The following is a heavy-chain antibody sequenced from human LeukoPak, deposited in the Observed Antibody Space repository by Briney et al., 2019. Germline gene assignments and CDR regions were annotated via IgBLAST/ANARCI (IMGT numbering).Heavy chain of an antibody. CDR3: ARGRSLPRIYYCYYMDV. D-gene: IGHD2/OR15-2a*01. Sequence: PSETLSLTSAVYVGSFSSYYWSWIRPPPGKGLEWMGYIYYSGSTNYNPSLKSRVTISVDTSKNQFSLKLSSVTAADTAIYYCARGRSLPRIYYCYYMDVWGKGTTVTVSS. CDR1: VGSFSSYY. J-gene: IGHJ6*03. V-gene: IGHV4-59*12. CDR2: IYYSGST.